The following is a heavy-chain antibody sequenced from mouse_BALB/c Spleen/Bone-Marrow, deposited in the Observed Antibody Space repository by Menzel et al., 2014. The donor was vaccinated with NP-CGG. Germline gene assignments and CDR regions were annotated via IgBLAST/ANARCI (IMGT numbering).Heavy chain of an antibody. V-gene: IGHV5-12-1*01. CDR2: ISSGGGST. Sequence: EVKLVESGGGLVKPGGSLKLSCAASGFAFSSYDMSWVCQTPEKRLEWVAYISSGGGSTYYPDTVKGRFTISRDNAKNTLYPQMSSLKSEDTAMYYCAREVLRDYFDYWGQGTTLAVSS. CDR1: GFAFSSYD. D-gene: IGHD1-1*01. J-gene: IGHJ2*01. CDR3: AREVLRDYFDY.